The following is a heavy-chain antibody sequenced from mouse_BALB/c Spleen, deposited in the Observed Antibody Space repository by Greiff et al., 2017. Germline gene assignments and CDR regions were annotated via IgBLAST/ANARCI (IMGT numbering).Heavy chain of an antibody. CDR3: ARHDFDY. J-gene: IGHJ2*01. CDR1: GFTFSSYA. Sequence: DVMLVESGGGLVKPGGSLKLSCAASGFTFSSYAMSWVRQTPEKRLEWVATISSGGSYTYYPDSVKGRFTISRDNAKNTLYLQMSSLRSEDTAMYYCARHDFDYWGQGTTLTVSS. V-gene: IGHV5-9-3*01. CDR2: ISSGGSYT.